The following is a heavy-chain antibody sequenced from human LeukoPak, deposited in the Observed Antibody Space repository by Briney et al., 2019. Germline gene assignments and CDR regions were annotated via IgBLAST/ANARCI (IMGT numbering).Heavy chain of an antibody. D-gene: IGHD3-3*01. CDR3: ARATPREDFWSGYYY. CDR1: GFTFSSYA. CDR2: ISYDGSNK. V-gene: IGHV3-30-3*01. J-gene: IGHJ4*02. Sequence: PGGSLRLSCAASGFTFSSYAMHWVRQAPGKGLEWVAVISYDGSNKYYADSVKGRFTISRDNSKNTLYLQMNSLRAEDTAVYYCARATPREDFWSGYYYWGQGTLVTVSS.